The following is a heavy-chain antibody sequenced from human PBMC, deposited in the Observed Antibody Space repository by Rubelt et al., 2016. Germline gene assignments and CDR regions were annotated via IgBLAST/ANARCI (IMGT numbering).Heavy chain of an antibody. CDR2: INPSGGST. D-gene: IGHD3-22*01. V-gene: IGHV1-46*01. Sequence: KASGYTFTSYYMHWVRQAPGQGLEWMGIINPSGGSTSYAQKFQGRVTMTRDTSTSTVYMELSSLRSEDTAVYYCAKSVVMTYYFDYWGQGTLVTVSS. CDR3: AKSVVMTYYFDY. J-gene: IGHJ4*02. CDR1: GYTFTSYY.